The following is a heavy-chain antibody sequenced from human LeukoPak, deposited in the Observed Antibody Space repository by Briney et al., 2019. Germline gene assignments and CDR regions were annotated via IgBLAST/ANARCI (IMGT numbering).Heavy chain of an antibody. V-gene: IGHV3-74*01. J-gene: IGHJ6*02. CDR2: INSDGSST. Sequence: GGPLRLSCAASGFTFRSYWMHWVRQASGKGLVWVLRINSDGSSTSYADSVKGGFTISRDNAKNTLYLQMNSLRADDTAVYYCVRDPGIGMDVWGQGTTVSVSS. CDR1: GFTFRSYW. D-gene: IGHD1-26*01. CDR3: VRDPGIGMDV.